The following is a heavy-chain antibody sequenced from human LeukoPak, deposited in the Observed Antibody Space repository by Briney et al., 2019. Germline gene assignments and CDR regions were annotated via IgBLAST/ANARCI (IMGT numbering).Heavy chain of an antibody. J-gene: IGHJ4*02. CDR3: TKTGGPWD. V-gene: IGHV3-53*01. CDR2: IYNDGTT. D-gene: IGHD7-27*01. CDR1: GFTVITSF. Sequence: GGSLRLSCAASGFTVITSFMSWVRQAPGKGLEWVSVIYNDGTTYYADSVRGRFTISRDNPKNTLYLQMNTLRAEDTAVYYCTKTGGPWDWGQGTQVTVSS.